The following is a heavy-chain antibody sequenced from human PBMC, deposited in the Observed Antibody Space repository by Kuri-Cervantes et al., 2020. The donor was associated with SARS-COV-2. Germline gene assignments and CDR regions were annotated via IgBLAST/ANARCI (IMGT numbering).Heavy chain of an antibody. J-gene: IGHJ3*02. CDR2: ISSSSSYI. Sequence: GGSLRLSCAASGFTFSSYSMNWVRQAPGKGLEWVSSISSSSSYIYYADSVKGRFTISRDNAKNSLYLQMNSLRAEDTAVYYCARDEDSSWYSRYGAFDIWGQGTMVTVSS. CDR3: ARDEDSSWYSRYGAFDI. V-gene: IGHV3-21*01. CDR1: GFTFSSYS. D-gene: IGHD6-13*01.